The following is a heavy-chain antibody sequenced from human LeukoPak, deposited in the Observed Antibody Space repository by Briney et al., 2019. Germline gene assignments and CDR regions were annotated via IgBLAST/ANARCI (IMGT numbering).Heavy chain of an antibody. D-gene: IGHD2-15*01. CDR2: IYHSGST. J-gene: IGHJ2*01. CDR1: GYSISSGYY. V-gene: IGHV4-38-2*02. Sequence: SETLSLTCAVSGYSISSGYYWGWIRQPPGKGLEWIGSIYHSGSTYYNPSLKSRVTISVDTSRNQFSLKLSSVTAADTAVYYCARESGGGSIWKTWYFDLWGRGTLVTVSS. CDR3: ARESGGGSIWKTWYFDL.